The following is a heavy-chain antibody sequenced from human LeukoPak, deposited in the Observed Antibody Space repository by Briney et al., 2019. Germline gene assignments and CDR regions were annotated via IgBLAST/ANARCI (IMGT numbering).Heavy chain of an antibody. CDR1: GFTFSSYA. Sequence: PGGSLRLSCAASGFTFSSYAMSWVRQAPGKGLEWVSAISGSGGSTYYADSVKGRFTISRDNSKNALYLQMNSLRAEDTAVYYCAKDPGYSYDLDYWGQGTLVTVSS. CDR2: ISGSGGST. V-gene: IGHV3-23*01. CDR3: AKDPGYSYDLDY. J-gene: IGHJ4*02. D-gene: IGHD5-18*01.